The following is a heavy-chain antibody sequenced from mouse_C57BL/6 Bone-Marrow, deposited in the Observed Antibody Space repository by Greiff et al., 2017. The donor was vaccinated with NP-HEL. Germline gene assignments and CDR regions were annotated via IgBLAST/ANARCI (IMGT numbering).Heavy chain of an antibody. D-gene: IGHD1-1*01. CDR3: AGHYYGSAWFAY. J-gene: IGHJ3*01. Sequence: QVQLKESGAELVRPGASVKLSCKASGYTFTDYYINWVKQRPGQGLEWIARIYPGSGNTYYNEKFKGKATLTAEKSSSTAYMQLSSLTSEDSAVYFCAGHYYGSAWFAYWGTGTLVTVSA. CDR2: IYPGSGNT. V-gene: IGHV1-76*01. CDR1: GYTFTDYY.